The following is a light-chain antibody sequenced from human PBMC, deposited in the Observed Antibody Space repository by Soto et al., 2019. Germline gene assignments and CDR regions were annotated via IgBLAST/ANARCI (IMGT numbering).Light chain of an antibody. CDR1: QSVTSNS. V-gene: IGKV3-20*01. Sequence: DIVLTQSPGTLSLSPGERATLSCRASQSVTSNSLSWYQQKPGQAPRLLIYGASTRVTGIPDRFSGSGSGTDFTLIISRLEYEDFAMYYCQQYGGSPITFGQGTRLEI. CDR3: QQYGGSPIT. CDR2: GAS. J-gene: IGKJ5*01.